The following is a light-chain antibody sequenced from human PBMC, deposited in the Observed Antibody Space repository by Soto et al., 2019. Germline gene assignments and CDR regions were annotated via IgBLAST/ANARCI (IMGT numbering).Light chain of an antibody. V-gene: IGKV1-39*01. CDR2: AAS. CDR1: QSITSF. Sequence: DIQMTQSPSSLSASVGDRVTITCRASQSITSFLNWYQQKPGKAPKLLIYAASTLQSGVPSRFSGSRSGTDFTLTISSLQPEDFATYYCQQSYSTLWTFGQGTKVEI. J-gene: IGKJ1*01. CDR3: QQSYSTLWT.